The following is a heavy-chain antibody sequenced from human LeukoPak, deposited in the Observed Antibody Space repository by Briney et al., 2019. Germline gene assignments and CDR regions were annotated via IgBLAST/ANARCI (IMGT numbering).Heavy chain of an antibody. Sequence: SVKVSCKASGGTFSSYAISWVRQAPGQGLEWMGGIIPIFATANYAQKFQGRVTITADESTSTAYMELSSLRSEDTAVYYCARDRRGIAVAGIEGGGYYFDYWGQGTLVTVSS. CDR2: IIPIFATA. D-gene: IGHD6-19*01. CDR1: GGTFSSYA. J-gene: IGHJ4*02. CDR3: ARDRRGIAVAGIEGGGYYFDY. V-gene: IGHV1-69*01.